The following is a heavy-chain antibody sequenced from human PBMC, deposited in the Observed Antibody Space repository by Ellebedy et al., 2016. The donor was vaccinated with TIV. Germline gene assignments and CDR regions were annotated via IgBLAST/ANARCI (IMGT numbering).Heavy chain of an antibody. CDR2: ISYDGSEK. J-gene: IGHJ4*02. V-gene: IGHV3-30-3*01. D-gene: IGHD3-22*01. Sequence: PGGSLRLSCTVSGFTFSSYAIHWVRLAPGKGLEWVTLISYDGSEKYNADSVKGRFTISRDNSKNTVDLQMNSLRAEYTDLYYYATSAEGHSHGYYFDYWGQGTLVTVSA. CDR1: GFTFSSYA. CDR3: ATSAEGHSHGYYFDY.